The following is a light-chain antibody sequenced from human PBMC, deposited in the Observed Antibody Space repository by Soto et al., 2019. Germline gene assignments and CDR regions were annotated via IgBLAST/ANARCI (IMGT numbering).Light chain of an antibody. CDR1: SGSVSSSYN. CDR2: NTN. J-gene: IGLJ3*02. Sequence: QAVVTQEPSFSVSPGGTVTLTCGLSSGSVSSSYNPSWYQQTPGQAPRTLIYNTNTRSSGVPDRFSGSILGDKVALTITGAQADDESDHYCVLYMGSGISVFGGGTKVTVL. V-gene: IGLV8-61*01. CDR3: VLYMGSGISV.